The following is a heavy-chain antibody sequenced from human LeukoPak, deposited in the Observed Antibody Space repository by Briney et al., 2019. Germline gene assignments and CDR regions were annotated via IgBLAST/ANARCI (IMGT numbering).Heavy chain of an antibody. CDR1: GGSISGGSYY. J-gene: IGHJ4*02. CDR2: IYTSGST. V-gene: IGHV4-61*02. CDR3: ATQHHDYFDY. D-gene: IGHD1-14*01. Sequence: SETLSLTCTVSGGSISGGSYYWSWIRQPAGKGLEWIGRIYTSGSTNYNPSLKSRVTISVDTSKNQFSLKLSSVTAADTAVYYCATQHHDYFDYWGQGTLVTVSS.